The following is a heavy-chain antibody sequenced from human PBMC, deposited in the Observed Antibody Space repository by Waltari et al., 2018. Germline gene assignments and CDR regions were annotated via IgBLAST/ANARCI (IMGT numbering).Heavy chain of an antibody. CDR2: INPNSGGT. CDR1: GGTFSSYA. J-gene: IGHJ4*02. D-gene: IGHD6-19*01. Sequence: QVQLVQSGAEVKKPGSSVKVSCKASGGTFSSYAISWVRQAPGQGLEWMGWINPNSGGTNYAQKFQGRVTMTRDTSISTAYMELSSLRSDDAAVYYCARAPSSGPLRVFDYWGQGTLVTVSS. V-gene: IGHV1-2*02. CDR3: ARAPSSGPLRVFDY.